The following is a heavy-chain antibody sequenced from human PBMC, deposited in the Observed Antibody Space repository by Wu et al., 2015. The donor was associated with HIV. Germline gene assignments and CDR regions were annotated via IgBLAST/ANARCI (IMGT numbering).Heavy chain of an antibody. Sequence: QVQLVQSGAEVKKPGASVKVSCKASGYTFMSYGISWVRQAPGQGLDWMGWISAYNGNTNYAQKFQDRVTMTTDTSTSAAYMELRSLRSDDTAVYYCARDLAFLYYDSSGYSKFDHWGQGMLVTVSS. J-gene: IGHJ4*02. CDR2: ISAYNGNT. CDR1: GYTFMSYG. D-gene: IGHD3-22*01. CDR3: ARDLAFLYYDSSGYSKFDH. V-gene: IGHV1-18*01.